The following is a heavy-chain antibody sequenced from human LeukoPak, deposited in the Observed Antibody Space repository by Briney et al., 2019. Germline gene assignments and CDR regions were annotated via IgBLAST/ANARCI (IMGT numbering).Heavy chain of an antibody. V-gene: IGHV3-30*03. CDR1: GFTFSSYG. Sequence: PGGSLSLSCAASGFTFSSYGMHWFRQAPGKGLEWVAVISYDGSNKYYADSVKGRFTISRDNSKNTLYLQMNSLRAEDTAVYYCASPARWIQLWYSFDYWGQGTLVTVSS. CDR3: ASPARWIQLWYSFDY. J-gene: IGHJ4*02. D-gene: IGHD5-18*01. CDR2: ISYDGSNK.